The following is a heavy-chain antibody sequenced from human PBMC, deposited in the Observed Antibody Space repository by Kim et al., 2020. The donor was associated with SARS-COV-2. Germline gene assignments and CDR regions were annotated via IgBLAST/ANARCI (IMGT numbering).Heavy chain of an antibody. CDR2: ISWNSGSI. J-gene: IGHJ6*02. Sequence: GGSLRLSCAASGFTFDDYAMHWVRQAPGKGLEWVSGISWNSGSIGYADSVKGRFTISRDNAKNSLYLQMNSLRTEDTALYYCAKGEHGAGSYFFRTIYGMAAWGQGTTVSVSS. V-gene: IGHV3-9*01. CDR3: AKGEHGAGSYFFRTIYGMAA. D-gene: IGHD3-10*01. CDR1: GFTFDDYA.